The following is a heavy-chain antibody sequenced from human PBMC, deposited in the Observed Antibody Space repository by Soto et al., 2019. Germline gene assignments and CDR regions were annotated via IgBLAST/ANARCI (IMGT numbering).Heavy chain of an antibody. Sequence: QLQLQESGPRLVKPSETLSLTCSVSGGSISSSSYSWGWIRQPPGKGLEWIGTIYYSGSTHYNPSLEGRVARSADTPNIPLSLRLSSVTAADTALYYCGRQPGHCGTTTCFGYYSVDVWGQGTTVTVSS. CDR3: GRQPGHCGTTTCFGYYSVDV. D-gene: IGHD2-2*01. V-gene: IGHV4-39*01. CDR2: IYYSGST. CDR1: GGSISSSSYS. J-gene: IGHJ6*02.